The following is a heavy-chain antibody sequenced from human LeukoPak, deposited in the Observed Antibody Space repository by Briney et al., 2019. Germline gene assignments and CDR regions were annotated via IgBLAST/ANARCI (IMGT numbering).Heavy chain of an antibody. V-gene: IGHV3-64*01. CDR1: GFTFSSYA. J-gene: IGHJ4*02. CDR3: ARVGDSSYFDY. CDR2: ISSNGDST. D-gene: IGHD3-22*01. Sequence: GGSLRLSCAASGFTFSSYAMHWVHQAPGKGLEYVSAISSNGDSTYYANSVMGRFTISRDNSKNTLYLQMGSLRVEDMAVYYCARVGDSSYFDYWGQGTLVTVSS.